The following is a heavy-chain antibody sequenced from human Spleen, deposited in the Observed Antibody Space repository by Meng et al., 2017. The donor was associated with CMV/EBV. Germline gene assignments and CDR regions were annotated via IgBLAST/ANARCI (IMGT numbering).Heavy chain of an antibody. CDR3: ARGHTNSGSFVGYYAMDV. CDR2: IYYSGST. V-gene: IGHV4-59*01. CDR1: GGSISSYY. J-gene: IGHJ6*02. D-gene: IGHD1-26*01. Sequence: SETLSLTCTVSGGSISSYYWSWIRQPPGKGLEWIGYIYYSGSTNYNPSLKSRVTISVDTSKNQFSLRLNSVTAADTAVYYCARGHTNSGSFVGYYAMDVWGQGATVTVSS.